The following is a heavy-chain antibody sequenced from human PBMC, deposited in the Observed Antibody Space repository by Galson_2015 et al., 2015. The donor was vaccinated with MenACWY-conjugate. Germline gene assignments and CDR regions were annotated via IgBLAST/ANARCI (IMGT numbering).Heavy chain of an antibody. CDR1: GYTLTELS. CDR3: ATVEAAAGVYGMDV. J-gene: IGHJ6*02. CDR2: FDPEDGET. Sequence: SVKVSCKVSGYTLTELSMHWVRQAPGKGLEWVGGFDPEDGETIYAQKFQGRVTMTEDTSTDTAYMELSSLRSEDTAVYYCATVEAAAGVYGMDVWGQGTTVTVSS. D-gene: IGHD6-13*01. V-gene: IGHV1-24*01.